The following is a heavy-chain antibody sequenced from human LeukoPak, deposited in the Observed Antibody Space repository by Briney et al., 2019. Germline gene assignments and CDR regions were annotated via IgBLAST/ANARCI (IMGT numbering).Heavy chain of an antibody. Sequence: GGSLRLSCAPSGFTFTCCWMSWVRQTPGKGLEWVASIKQDRSEKFYADSVKGRFTISRDNAKNSLSLQVNSLRGEDTAVYYCARVPGRTRYFDYWGQGILVTVSS. CDR3: ARVPGRTRYFDY. CDR2: IKQDRSEK. V-gene: IGHV3-7*01. D-gene: IGHD1-26*01. CDR1: GFTFTCCW. J-gene: IGHJ4*02.